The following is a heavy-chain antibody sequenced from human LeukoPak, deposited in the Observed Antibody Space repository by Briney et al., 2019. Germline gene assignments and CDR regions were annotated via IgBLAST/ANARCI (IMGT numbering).Heavy chain of an antibody. V-gene: IGHV1-58*02. Sequence: SVKVSCKASGFTFTNSAMQWVRQARGQRLEWIGWIVVGSGNTNYAQKFQERVTITRDMSTSRAYMELSSLRSEDTAVYYCAAVQVGANYYFDYWGQGSLVTVSS. CDR1: GFTFTNSA. CDR3: AAVQVGANYYFDY. D-gene: IGHD1-26*01. J-gene: IGHJ4*02. CDR2: IVVGSGNT.